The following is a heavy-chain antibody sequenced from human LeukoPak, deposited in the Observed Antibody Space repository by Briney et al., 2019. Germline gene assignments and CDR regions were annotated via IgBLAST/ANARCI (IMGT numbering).Heavy chain of an antibody. CDR1: GFTFSSYE. J-gene: IGHJ4*02. D-gene: IGHD3-22*01. V-gene: IGHV3-48*03. CDR2: FSSSGSTI. CDR3: GRDRAFAYYYDSSGYYQPYFDY. Sequence: PGGSLRLSCAASGFTFSSYEMNWVRQAPGKGLEWVSYFSSSGSTIYYADSVKGRFTISRDNAKNSLYLRINSLRAEDTAVYCCGRDRAFAYYYDSSGYYQPYFDYWGQGTLVTVSS.